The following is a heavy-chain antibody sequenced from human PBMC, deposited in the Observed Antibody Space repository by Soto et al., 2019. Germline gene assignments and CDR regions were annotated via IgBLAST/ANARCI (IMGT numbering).Heavy chain of an antibody. CDR3: AKGEMAKIMGGY. Sequence: QVQLVESGGGVVQPGRSLRLSCAASGFTFSSYGMHWVRQAPGKGLEWVAVISYDGSNKYYADSVKGRFTISRDNSKNTVDLQMNRLRGGDTAVYYWAKGEMAKIMGGYWGQGTLVTVSS. J-gene: IGHJ4*02. D-gene: IGHD3-16*01. CDR2: ISYDGSNK. CDR1: GFTFSSYG. V-gene: IGHV3-30*18.